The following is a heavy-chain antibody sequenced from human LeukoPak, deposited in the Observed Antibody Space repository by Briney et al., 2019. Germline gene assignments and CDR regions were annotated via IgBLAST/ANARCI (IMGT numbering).Heavy chain of an antibody. Sequence: PSETLSLTCTVSGGSISSSSYYWGWIRQPPGKGLEWIGSIYYSGSTYYNPSLKSRVTISVDTSKNQLSLKLSSVTAADTAVYYCARLVRYFDWFTTRLLSYYYMDVWGKGTTVTISS. CDR1: GGSISSSSYY. D-gene: IGHD3-9*01. J-gene: IGHJ6*03. CDR2: IYYSGST. CDR3: ARLVRYFDWFTTRLLSYYYMDV. V-gene: IGHV4-39*07.